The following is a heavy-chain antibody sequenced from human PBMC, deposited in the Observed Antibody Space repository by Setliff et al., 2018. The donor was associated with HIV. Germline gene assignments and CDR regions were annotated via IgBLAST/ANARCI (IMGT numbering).Heavy chain of an antibody. CDR3: ARGVGGHILAARHRGFDY. J-gene: IGHJ4*02. D-gene: IGHD6-6*01. CDR2: IHHSGST. V-gene: IGHV4-38-2*01. Sequence: PSETLSVTCAVSGYSISSGYYWGWIRQSPGKGLEWIGNIHHSGSTYYNPSLKSRVSISVDKSKNHLSLKLSSVTAADTAVYYCARGVGGHILAARHRGFDYWGQGTLVTVS. CDR1: GYSISSGYY.